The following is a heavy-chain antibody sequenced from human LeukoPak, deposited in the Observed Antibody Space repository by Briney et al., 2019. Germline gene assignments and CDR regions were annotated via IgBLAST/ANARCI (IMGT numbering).Heavy chain of an antibody. CDR1: GGSISSYY. CDR2: IYYSGST. CDR3: ARGPPPDFDY. V-gene: IGHV4-59*12. J-gene: IGHJ4*02. Sequence: SETLSLTCTVSGGSISSYYWSWIRQPPGKGLEWIGYIYYSGSTNYNPSLKSQVTMSVDTSKNQFSLKLSSVTAADTAVYYCARGPPPDFDYWGQGTLVTVSS.